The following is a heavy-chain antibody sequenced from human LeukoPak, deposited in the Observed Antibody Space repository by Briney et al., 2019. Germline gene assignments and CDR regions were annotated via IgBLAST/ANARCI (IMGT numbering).Heavy chain of an antibody. V-gene: IGHV3-48*01. CDR2: ISTGSSTI. J-gene: IGHJ4*02. CDR1: GFTFSSYS. D-gene: IGHD6-25*01. Sequence: QTGGSLRLSCAASGFTFSSYSMNWVRQAPGKGLEWVSYISTGSSTIYYTDSVKGRFTISRDNAKNSLYLQMNSLRAEDTAVYYCARSGGTDYWGQGTLVTVSS. CDR3: ARSGGTDY.